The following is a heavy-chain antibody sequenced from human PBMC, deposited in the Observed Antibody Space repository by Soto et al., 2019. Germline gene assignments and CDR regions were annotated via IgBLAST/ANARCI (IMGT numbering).Heavy chain of an antibody. V-gene: IGHV4-4*02. CDR1: GGSISRSNW. J-gene: IGHJ4*02. D-gene: IGHD3-22*01. CDR3: ATHYYDSSGSEPYFDY. CDR2: IYHSGST. Sequence: PSETLSLTCAVSGGSISRSNWWSWVRQPPGKGLEWIGEIYHSGSTNYNPSLKSRVTISVDKSKNQFSLKLSSVTAADTAVYYCATHYYDSSGSEPYFDYWGQGTLVTVSS.